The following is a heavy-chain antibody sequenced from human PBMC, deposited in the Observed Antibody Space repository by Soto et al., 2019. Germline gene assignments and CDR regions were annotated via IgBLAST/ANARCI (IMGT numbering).Heavy chain of an antibody. Sequence: EVLLVESGGGLVKPGGSLRLSCVASGFSFSTSIMHWVRQAPGKGLEWIATISSTSSNIYYPCSVKGRFSISRDNPKNSLFLEMSSLRADDMVVYYCARGIASTSLVTFDVWGQGTMVTVS. V-gene: IGHV3-21*02. J-gene: IGHJ3*01. D-gene: IGHD1-1*01. CDR2: ISSTSSNI. CDR1: GFSFSTSI. CDR3: ARGIASTSLVTFDV.